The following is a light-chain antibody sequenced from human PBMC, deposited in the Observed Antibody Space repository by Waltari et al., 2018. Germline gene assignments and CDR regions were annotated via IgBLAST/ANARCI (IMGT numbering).Light chain of an antibody. Sequence: EIVLTQSPATLSLSPGERATLSCRASDSVDWYLAWYQQRPGQPPRLLIYETSNRAPGIPARFSGSGSDTDFTLTISSLEPEDVAVYYCQQRRSWPLTFGGGTKVEIE. CDR3: QQRRSWPLT. CDR1: DSVDWY. V-gene: IGKV3-11*01. J-gene: IGKJ4*01. CDR2: ETS.